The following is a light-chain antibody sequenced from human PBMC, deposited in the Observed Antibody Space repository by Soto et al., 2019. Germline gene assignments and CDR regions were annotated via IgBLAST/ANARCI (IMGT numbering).Light chain of an antibody. CDR1: QGISNY. V-gene: IGKV1-27*01. Sequence: DIQLTQSPSSLSASVGDRVTITCRASQGISNYVAWYQQKPGKVPKLLIYAASALQLGVPSRFSGSGSGTDFTLTINSLQAEDVAVYYCQQYYSNPSFGGGTKVEMK. CDR2: AAS. J-gene: IGKJ4*01. CDR3: QQYYSNPS.